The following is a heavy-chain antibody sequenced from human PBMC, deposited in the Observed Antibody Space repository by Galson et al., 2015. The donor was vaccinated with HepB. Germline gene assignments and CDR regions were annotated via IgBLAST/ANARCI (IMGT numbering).Heavy chain of an antibody. V-gene: IGHV3-21*01. CDR3: ARGQTGGDYSYFYYGMDV. CDR1: GFTFSTYT. Sequence: SLRLPCAASGFTFSTYTMNWVRQAPGKGLEWVSCISSSSGHINYADSVKGRFTISRDNAKNSLYLQMNSLRAEDTAVYYCARGQTGGDYSYFYYGMDVWGQGTTVTVSS. CDR2: ISSSSGHI. D-gene: IGHD4-17*01. J-gene: IGHJ6*02.